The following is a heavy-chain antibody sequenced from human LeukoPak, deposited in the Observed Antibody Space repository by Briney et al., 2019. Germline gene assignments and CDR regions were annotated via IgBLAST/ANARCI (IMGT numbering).Heavy chain of an antibody. CDR3: ARDTELRYFDWLSDRFDY. CDR1: GFTFSSYS. CDR2: ISSSSSYI. J-gene: IGHJ4*02. V-gene: IGHV3-21*01. Sequence: PGGSLRLSCAASGFTFSSYSMTWVRQAPGKGLEWVSSISSSSSYIYYADSVKGRFTISRDNAKNSLYLQMNSLRAEDTAVYYCARDTELRYFDWLSDRFDYWGQGTLVTVSS. D-gene: IGHD3-9*01.